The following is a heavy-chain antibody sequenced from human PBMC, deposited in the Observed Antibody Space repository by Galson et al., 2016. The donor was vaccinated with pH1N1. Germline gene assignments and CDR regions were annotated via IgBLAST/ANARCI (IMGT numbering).Heavy chain of an antibody. CDR3: IRDLGRLRDF. V-gene: IGHV1-46*03. J-gene: IGHJ4*02. D-gene: IGHD7-27*01. CDR2: IDPSNGGT. CDR1: GYIFTRDY. Sequence: SVKVSCKASGYIFTRDYFHWVRQAPGQGLEWMGVIDPSNGGTTFAQKSQGLVTMTRDTSTSTVYMEVSGLKSDDTAVYYCIRDLGRLRDFWGQGTLVTVSS.